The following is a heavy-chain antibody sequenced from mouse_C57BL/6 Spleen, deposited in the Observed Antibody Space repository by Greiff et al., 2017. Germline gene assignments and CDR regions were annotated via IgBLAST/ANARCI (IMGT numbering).Heavy chain of an antibody. J-gene: IGHJ3*01. CDR1: GYAFSSSW. CDR3: ARDGGNWFAY. D-gene: IGHD2-1*01. CDR2: FYPGDGDT. V-gene: IGHV1-82*01. Sequence: QVQLKQSGPELVKPGASGRISCKASGYAFSSSWMNWVKQRPGKGLEWIGRFYPGDGDTNYNGKFKGKAKLTADKSSSTAYMQLSSLTSEDSAVYFCARDGGNWFAYWGQGTLVTVSA.